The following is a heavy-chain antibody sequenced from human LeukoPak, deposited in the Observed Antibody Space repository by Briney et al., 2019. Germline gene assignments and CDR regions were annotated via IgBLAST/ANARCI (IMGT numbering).Heavy chain of an antibody. CDR3: ARGTSRSYYRTEAFEL. CDR1: GLAVTNNS. CDR2: IYSGGRT. Sequence: GGSLRLSCAASGLAVTNNSMTWVRQAPAKGLEWVSVIYSGGRTSYAASVKGRVTISRDNAKNTVYLQLSGLKVDDTAVYCCARGTSRSYYRTEAFELWGQRTMGTVSS. J-gene: IGHJ3*01. V-gene: IGHV3-66*01. D-gene: IGHD3-10*01.